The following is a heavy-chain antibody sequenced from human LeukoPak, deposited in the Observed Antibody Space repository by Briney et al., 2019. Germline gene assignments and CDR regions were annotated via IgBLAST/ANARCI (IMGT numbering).Heavy chain of an antibody. J-gene: IGHJ4*02. D-gene: IGHD5-24*01. CDR3: AVSIQAPPIPAFDY. V-gene: IGHV1-2*02. Sequence: ASVKVSCKPSGYTFTVYSIHWMRQAPGQGLEWVGRIDPDSGVTNYAQNFQGRVTMTTDTSITTAYMDLSWLTSDDTAVYYCAVSIQAPPIPAFDYWGQGTPVTVSS. CDR1: GYTFTVYS. CDR2: IDPDSGVT.